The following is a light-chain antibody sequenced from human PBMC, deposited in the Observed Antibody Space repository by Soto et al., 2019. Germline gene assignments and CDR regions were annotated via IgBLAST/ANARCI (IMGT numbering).Light chain of an antibody. J-gene: IGLJ1*01. CDR2: DVT. CDR3: CSYAGSSTYV. V-gene: IGLV2-11*01. CDR1: SSDVGAYNY. Sequence: QSVLTQPRSVSGSPGQSVTISCAGTSSDVGAYNYVSWYQHHPGTAPKLTLYDVTKRPSGVPDRFSGSKSGNTASLTISGLQAEDEADYYCCSYAGSSTYVFGTGTKLTVL.